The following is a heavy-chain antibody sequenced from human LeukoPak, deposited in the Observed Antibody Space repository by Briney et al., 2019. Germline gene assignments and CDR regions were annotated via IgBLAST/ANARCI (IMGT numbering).Heavy chain of an antibody. CDR3: VRDSDYQRNSGGLYAHYDALDI. CDR2: IKADGSVK. J-gene: IGHJ3*02. V-gene: IGHV3-7*01. CDR1: EFTFSTFW. Sequence: GGSLRLSCAASEFTFSTFWMSWVRQAPGKGLEWVANIKADGSVKHYVDFVEGRFSISRDNARSSLYLQMNSLRAEDTAVYYCVRDSDYQRNSGGLYAHYDALDIWGHGTMVTVSS. D-gene: IGHD2-21*01.